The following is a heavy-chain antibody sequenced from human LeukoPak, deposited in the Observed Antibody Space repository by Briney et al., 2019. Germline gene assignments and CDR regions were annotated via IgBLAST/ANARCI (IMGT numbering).Heavy chain of an antibody. V-gene: IGHV1-46*01. D-gene: IGHD3-10*01. J-gene: IGHJ4*02. CDR1: GYTFTSYY. Sequence: ASVKVSCKASGYTFTSYYVHWVRQAPGQGLEWMGIINPSGGSTSYAQKFQGRVTMTRDTSTSTVYMELSSLRSEDTAVYYCAVLWFGAYFDYWGQGTLVTVSS. CDR3: AVLWFGAYFDY. CDR2: INPSGGST.